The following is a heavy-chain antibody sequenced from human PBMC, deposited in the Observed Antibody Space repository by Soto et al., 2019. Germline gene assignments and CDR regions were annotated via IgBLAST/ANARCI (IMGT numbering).Heavy chain of an antibody. CDR1: GGSISSYY. D-gene: IGHD2-21*02. J-gene: IGHJ5*02. CDR3: ARAKISYCGGDCYYNWCAP. CDR2: IYYSGST. V-gene: IGHV4-59*01. Sequence: PSETLSLTCTVSGGSISSYYWSWIRQPPGKGLEWIGYIYYSGSTNYNPSLKSRVTISVDTSKNQFSLKLSSLTAAATAEYYCARAKISYCGGDCYYNWCAPWGQGTLVTVSS.